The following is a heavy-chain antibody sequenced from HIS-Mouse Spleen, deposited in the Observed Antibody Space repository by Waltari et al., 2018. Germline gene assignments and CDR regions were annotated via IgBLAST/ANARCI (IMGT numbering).Heavy chain of an antibody. CDR2: IYYSGST. CDR3: AREIPYSSSWYDWYFDL. J-gene: IGHJ2*01. Sequence: QLQLQESGPGLVKPSETLSLTCTVSGGSISSSSYYWGWIRQPPGQGLGWIGSIYYSGSTYYNPSLKSRVTISVDTSKNQFSLKLRSVTAADTAVYYCAREIPYSSSWYDWYFDLWGRGTLVTVSS. V-gene: IGHV4-39*07. CDR1: GGSISSSSYY. D-gene: IGHD6-13*01.